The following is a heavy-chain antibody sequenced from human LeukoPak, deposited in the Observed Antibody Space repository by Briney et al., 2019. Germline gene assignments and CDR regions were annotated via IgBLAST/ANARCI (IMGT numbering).Heavy chain of an antibody. CDR1: GGTFSSYA. J-gene: IGHJ6*02. V-gene: IGHV1-69*05. D-gene: IGHD3-10*01. CDR3: ARDEWPEDNPRLLWFGVTRGAYYYYGMDV. Sequence: GASVKVSCKASGGTFSSYAISWVRQAPGQGLEWMGGIIPIFGTANYAQKFQGRVTMTTDTSTSTAYMELRSLRSDDTAVYYCARDEWPEDNPRLLWFGVTRGAYYYYGMDVWGQGTTVTVSS. CDR2: IIPIFGTA.